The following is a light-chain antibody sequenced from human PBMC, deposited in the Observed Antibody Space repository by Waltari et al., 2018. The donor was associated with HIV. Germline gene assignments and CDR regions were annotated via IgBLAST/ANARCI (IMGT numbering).Light chain of an antibody. V-gene: IGLV1-47*02. J-gene: IGLJ2*01. Sequence: QSVLTQPPSASGTPGQRVTISCSGDSSISGRTFVNWYQQLPGTAPKLLIYSSYQRPSGVPDRFSGSKSGSSASVAISGLRSGEEAVYYCAAWDDNLRGVFGGGTKMTVL. CDR2: SSY. CDR1: SSISGRTF. CDR3: AAWDDNLRGV.